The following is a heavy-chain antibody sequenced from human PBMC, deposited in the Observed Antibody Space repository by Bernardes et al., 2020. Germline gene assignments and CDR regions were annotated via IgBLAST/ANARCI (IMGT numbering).Heavy chain of an antibody. CDR2: CDSDDSSP. CDR3: GADLHGDGRPSDF. J-gene: IGHJ3*01. D-gene: IGHD6-6*01. CDR1: GFNFNQYR. V-gene: IGHV3-74*01. Sequence: GGTLRLCCAASGFNFNQYRMHWVRQAPGKGLLWVSLCDSDDSSPSYADSVKGRFTVSRDNAKKTLYLQMNSLRVEDTAVYFCGADLHGDGRPSDFWGRGTMVTVSS.